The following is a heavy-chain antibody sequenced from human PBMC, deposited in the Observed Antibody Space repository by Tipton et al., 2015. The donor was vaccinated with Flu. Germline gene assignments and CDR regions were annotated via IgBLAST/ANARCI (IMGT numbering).Heavy chain of an antibody. D-gene: IGHD1-26*01. V-gene: IGHV5-51*01. CDR3: ARHGFSGSYYLDS. Sequence: QLVQSGAEVKKPGESLKISCKGSGYSFSTYWIGWVRQVPGKGLEWMGIIYPADSHTRYSPSFQGQVTISADKSMTTAYLQWSTLKAPDTAIYYCARHGFSGSYYLDSWGQGTLVTVSS. CDR2: IYPADSHT. J-gene: IGHJ4*02. CDR1: GYSFSTYW.